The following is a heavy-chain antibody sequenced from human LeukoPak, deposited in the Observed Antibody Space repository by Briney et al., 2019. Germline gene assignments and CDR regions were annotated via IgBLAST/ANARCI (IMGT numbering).Heavy chain of an antibody. CDR2: INHSGST. CDR1: GGSFSGCY. J-gene: IGHJ4*02. V-gene: IGHV4-34*01. D-gene: IGHD4-23*01. Sequence: SETLSLTCAVYGGSFSGCYWSWIRQPPGKGLEWIGEINHSGSTNYNPSLKSRVTISVDTSKNQFSLKLSSVTAADTAVYYCARGRRMTTVVTPIDYWGQGTLVTVSS. CDR3: ARGRRMTTVVTPIDY.